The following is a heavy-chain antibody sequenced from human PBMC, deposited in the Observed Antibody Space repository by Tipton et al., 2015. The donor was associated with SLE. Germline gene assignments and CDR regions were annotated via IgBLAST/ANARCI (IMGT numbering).Heavy chain of an antibody. V-gene: IGHV4-39*07. Sequence: TLSLTCTVSGGSISSTTYYWGWIRQSPGKGLEWIGSIFYSGTTYYSPSLKSRVTISVDTSKNQFSLKLSSVTAADTAVYYCARGSPNSYGYSYWYFDLWGRGTLVTVSS. CDR3: ARGSPNSYGYSYWYFDL. J-gene: IGHJ2*01. D-gene: IGHD5-18*01. CDR1: GGSISSTTYY. CDR2: IFYSGTT.